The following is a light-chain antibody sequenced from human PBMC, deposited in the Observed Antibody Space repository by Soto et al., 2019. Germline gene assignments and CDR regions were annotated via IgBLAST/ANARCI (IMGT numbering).Light chain of an antibody. J-gene: IGLJ2*01. Sequence: QSALTQPASVSGSPGQSITISCTGTSSDVGGYNYFSWYQQHPGKAPKLMIYDVINRPSGVSNRFSGSKSGNSASLPISGLQAEDEADYYCSSYTSSSTYVVFGGGTKLTVL. V-gene: IGLV2-14*03. CDR1: SSDVGGYNY. CDR2: DVI. CDR3: SSYTSSSTYVV.